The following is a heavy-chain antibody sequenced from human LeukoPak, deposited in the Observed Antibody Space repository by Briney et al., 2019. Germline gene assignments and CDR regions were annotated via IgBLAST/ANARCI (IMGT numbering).Heavy chain of an antibody. CDR3: ARDEDDISGYYFY. V-gene: IGHV3-48*02. CDR2: ISGTSNI. D-gene: IGHD3-22*01. J-gene: IGHJ4*02. Sequence: GGSLRLSCAASGFTFSSYSMNWVRQAPGKGLEWVSYISGTSNIYYADSVKGRFTISRDNAKNSLYLQMNSLRDEDTAVYYCARDEDDISGYYFYWGQGNLVAVSS. CDR1: GFTFSSYS.